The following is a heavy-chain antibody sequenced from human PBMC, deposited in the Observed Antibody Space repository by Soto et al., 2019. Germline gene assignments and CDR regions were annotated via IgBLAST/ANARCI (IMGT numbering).Heavy chain of an antibody. V-gene: IGHV3-11*06. CDR3: VRLIGNSWLDS. CDR2: ISGTGSST. J-gene: IGHJ5*01. CDR1: GFTLSDYY. Sequence: GGSLRLSCGASGFTLSDYYISWIRQAPGKGLEWISYISGTGSSTKYADSVKGRFTISRDNGQRSLYLQMNSVTPDDTAVYYCVRLIGNSWLDSWGQGTLVTVSS. D-gene: IGHD2-8*01.